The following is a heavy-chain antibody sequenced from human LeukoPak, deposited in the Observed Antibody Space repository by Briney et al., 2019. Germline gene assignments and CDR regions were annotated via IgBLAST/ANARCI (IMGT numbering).Heavy chain of an antibody. CDR2: INHSGST. V-gene: IGHV4-34*01. D-gene: IGHD1-26*01. CDR1: GGSFSGYY. Sequence: SETLSLTCAVYGGSFSGYYWSWIRQPPGKGLEWIGEINHSGSTNYNPSLKSRVTISVDTTKNQFSLKLSSVTAADTAVYYCARGGGSGSSTPADAFDIGGQEQMVTVSS. CDR3: ARGGGSGSSTPADAFDI. J-gene: IGHJ3*02.